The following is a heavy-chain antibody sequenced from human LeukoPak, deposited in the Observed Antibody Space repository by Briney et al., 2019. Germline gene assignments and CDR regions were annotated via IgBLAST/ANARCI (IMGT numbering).Heavy chain of an antibody. D-gene: IGHD6-13*01. J-gene: IGHJ3*02. V-gene: IGHV1-2*02. CDR1: GYTFTCYY. CDR3: ALSSSWVDAFDI. CDR2: INPNSGGT. Sequence: ASVKVSCKASGYTFTCYYMHWVRQAPGLGLEWMGWINPNSGGTNYAQKFQGRVTITADESTSTAYMELSSLRSEDTAVYYCALSSSWVDAFDIWGQGTMVTVSS.